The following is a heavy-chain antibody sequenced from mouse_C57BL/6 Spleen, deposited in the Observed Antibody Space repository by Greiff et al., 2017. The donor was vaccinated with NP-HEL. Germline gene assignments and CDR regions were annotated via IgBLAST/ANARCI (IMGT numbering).Heavy chain of an antibody. CDR1: GFTFSDYG. CDR3: ARPFYDGYAMDY. D-gene: IGHD2-12*01. J-gene: IGHJ4*01. CDR2: ISSGSSTI. V-gene: IGHV5-17*01. Sequence: EVQLQQSGGGLVKPGGSLKLSCAASGFTFSDYGMHWVRQAPEKGLEWVAYISSGSSTIYYADTVKGRFTISRDNAKNTLFLQMTSLRSEDTAMYYCARPFYDGYAMDYWGQGTSVTVSS.